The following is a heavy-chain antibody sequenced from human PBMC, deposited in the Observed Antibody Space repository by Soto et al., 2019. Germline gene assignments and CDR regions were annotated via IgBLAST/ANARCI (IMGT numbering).Heavy chain of an antibody. Sequence: GGSLRLSCAASGFTFSSYAMHWVRQAPGKGLEWVAVISYDGSNKYYADSVKGRFTISRDNSKNTLYLQMNSLRTEDTAVYYCARVRGSLNFDYWGPGTLVTVSS. CDR2: ISYDGSNK. J-gene: IGHJ4*02. CDR3: ARVRGSLNFDY. V-gene: IGHV3-30-3*01. CDR1: GFTFSSYA. D-gene: IGHD3-3*01.